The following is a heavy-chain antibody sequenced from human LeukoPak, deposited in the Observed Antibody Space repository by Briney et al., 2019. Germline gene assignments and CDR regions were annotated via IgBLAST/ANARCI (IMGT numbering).Heavy chain of an antibody. D-gene: IGHD6-25*01. CDR1: GFTFSSYE. CDR3: ASPPRLVQFGGDI. CDR2: ISSSGSTI. V-gene: IGHV3-48*03. J-gene: IGHJ3*02. Sequence: GGSLRLSCAASGFTFSSYEMNWVRQAPGKGLEWVSYISSSGSTIYYADSVKGRFTISRDNAKNSLYLQMNSLRAEDTAVYYCASPPRLVQFGGDIWGQGTMVTVSS.